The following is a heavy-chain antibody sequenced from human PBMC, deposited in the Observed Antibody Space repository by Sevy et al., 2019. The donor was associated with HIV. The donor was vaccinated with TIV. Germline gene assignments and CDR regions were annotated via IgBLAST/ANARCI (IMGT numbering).Heavy chain of an antibody. CDR1: GFTFSDYY. Sequence: GGSLRLSCAASGFTFSDYYMSWIRQAPGKGLEWVSYISSSGSTTYYADSVKGRFTISRDNAKNSLYLQMNSLRAEDTAVYYCAGYYDFWSGYPGMDVWGQGTTVTVSS. D-gene: IGHD3-3*01. CDR2: ISSSGSTT. J-gene: IGHJ6*02. CDR3: AGYYDFWSGYPGMDV. V-gene: IGHV3-11*01.